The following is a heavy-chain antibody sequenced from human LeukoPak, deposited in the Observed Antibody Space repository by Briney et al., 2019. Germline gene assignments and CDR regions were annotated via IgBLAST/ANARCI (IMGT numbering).Heavy chain of an antibody. Sequence: SETLSLTCTVSGGSISSSSYYWGWIRQPPGKGLEWIGSIYYSGSTYCNPSLKSRVTISVDTSKNQFSLKLSSVTAADTAVYYCARTIAVAGKKFDYWGQGTLVTVSS. CDR2: IYYSGST. CDR1: GGSISSSSYY. V-gene: IGHV4-39*01. D-gene: IGHD6-19*01. CDR3: ARTIAVAGKKFDY. J-gene: IGHJ4*02.